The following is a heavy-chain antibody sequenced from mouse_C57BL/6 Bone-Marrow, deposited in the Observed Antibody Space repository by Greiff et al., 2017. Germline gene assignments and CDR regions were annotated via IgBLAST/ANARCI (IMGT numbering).Heavy chain of an antibody. V-gene: IGHV1-50*01. CDR2: IDPSDSYT. Sequence: QVQLQQPGAELVKPGASVKLSCKASGYTFTSYWMQWVKQRPGQGLEWIGEIDPSDSYTNYNQKFKGKATLTVDTSSITAYMQLSSLTSEDSAVYYCARDAYWGQGTTLTVSS. J-gene: IGHJ2*01. CDR3: ARDAY. CDR1: GYTFTSYW.